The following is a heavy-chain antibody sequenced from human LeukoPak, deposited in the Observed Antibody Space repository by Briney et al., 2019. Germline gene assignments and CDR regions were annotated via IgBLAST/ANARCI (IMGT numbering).Heavy chain of an antibody. V-gene: IGHV1-2*02. J-gene: IGHJ4*02. CDR1: GYTFTGYY. CDR3: ARDLPPLGSGSYGLSH. D-gene: IGHD1-26*01. CDR2: INPNSGGT. Sequence: ASVKVSCKASGYTFTGYYMHWVRQAPGQGLEWMGWINPNSGGTNYAQKFQGRVTMTRDTSISTAYMELSRLRSDDTAVYYCARDLPPLGSGSYGLSHWGQGTLVTVSS.